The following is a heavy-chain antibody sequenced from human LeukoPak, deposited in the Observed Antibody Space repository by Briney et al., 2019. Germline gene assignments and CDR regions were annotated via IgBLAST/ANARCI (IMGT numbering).Heavy chain of an antibody. CDR2: ISGNGDNT. J-gene: IGHJ6*02. CDR3: AKFGNAVPTYYYYGMDV. D-gene: IGHD1-1*01. V-gene: IGHV3-23*01. Sequence: GGSLRLSCAASGFTFSTYAMNWVRQAPGKGLEWVSVISGNGDNTCYADSVKGQFTISRDNSRNMVYLQMNGLRAEDTAVYYCAKFGNAVPTYYYYGMDVWGQGTTVTVSS. CDR1: GFTFSTYA.